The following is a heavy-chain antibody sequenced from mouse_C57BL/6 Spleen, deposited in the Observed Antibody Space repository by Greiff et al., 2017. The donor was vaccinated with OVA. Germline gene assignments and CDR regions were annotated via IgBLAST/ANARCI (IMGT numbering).Heavy chain of an antibody. Sequence: EVQLQQSGPELVKPGASVKISCKASGYTFTDYYMNWVKQSHGKSLEWIGDINPNNGGTSYNQKFKGKATLTVDKSSSTAYMELSSLTSEDSAVYYCARSGDYFDYWGQGTTLTVSS. CDR1: GYTFTDYY. V-gene: IGHV1-26*01. D-gene: IGHD3-2*02. J-gene: IGHJ2*01. CDR2: INPNNGGT. CDR3: ARSGDYFDY.